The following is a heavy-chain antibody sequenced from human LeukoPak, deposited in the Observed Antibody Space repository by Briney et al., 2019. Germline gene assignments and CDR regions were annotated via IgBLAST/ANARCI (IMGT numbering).Heavy chain of an antibody. CDR1: SGSISDHY. CDR2: IYYSGST. J-gene: IGHJ6*03. CDR3: ARGRVTMVRGVIFPSYYYYYYMDV. D-gene: IGHD3-10*01. V-gene: IGHV4-59*11. Sequence: PSETLSLTCTVSSGSISDHYWSLIRQPPGKGLEWIGYIYYSGSTNYNPSLKSRATISIDTSKNQFSLKLSSVTAADTAVYYCARGRVTMVRGVIFPSYYYYYYMDVWGKGTTVTVSS.